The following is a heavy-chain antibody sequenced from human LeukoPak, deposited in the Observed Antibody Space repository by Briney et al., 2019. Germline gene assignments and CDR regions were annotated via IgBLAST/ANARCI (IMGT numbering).Heavy chain of an antibody. CDR3: ARSSGGYRNFDY. Sequence: SETLSLTCTVSGGSISSYYWSWIRQPPGKGLEWIGYIYYSGSTNYNPSLKSRVTISVDTSKNQFSLKLSSVTAADTAVYYCARSSGGYRNFDYWGQGTLVTVSS. D-gene: IGHD6-19*01. J-gene: IGHJ4*02. CDR2: IYYSGST. V-gene: IGHV4-59*08. CDR1: GGSISSYY.